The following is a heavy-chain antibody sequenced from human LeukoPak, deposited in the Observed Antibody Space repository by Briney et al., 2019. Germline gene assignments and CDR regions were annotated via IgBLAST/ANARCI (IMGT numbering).Heavy chain of an antibody. CDR1: GFSFSSYS. Sequence: GGSLRLSCAASGFSFSSYSMNWVRQAPGKGLEWVSAISRSSDYIYYADSVKGRFTISRDNAKNSLYLQMNSLRAEDTAVYYCARVPGDYWGQGTLVPVSS. V-gene: IGHV3-21*01. CDR2: ISRSSDYI. J-gene: IGHJ4*02. CDR3: ARVPGDY.